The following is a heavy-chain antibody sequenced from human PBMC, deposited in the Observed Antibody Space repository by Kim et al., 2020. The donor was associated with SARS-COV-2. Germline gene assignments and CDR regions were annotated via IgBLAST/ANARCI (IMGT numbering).Heavy chain of an antibody. CDR2: INHSGST. CDR1: GGSFSGYY. CDR3: ARGGPLRYFDWLSNQHIYYYYYGMDV. Sequence: SETLSLTCAVYGGSFSGYYWSWIRQPPGKGLEWIGEINHSGSTNYNPSLKSRVTISVDTSKNQFSLKLSSVTAADTAVYYCARGGPLRYFDWLSNQHIYYYYYGMDVWGQGTTVTVSS. D-gene: IGHD3-9*01. V-gene: IGHV4-34*01. J-gene: IGHJ6*02.